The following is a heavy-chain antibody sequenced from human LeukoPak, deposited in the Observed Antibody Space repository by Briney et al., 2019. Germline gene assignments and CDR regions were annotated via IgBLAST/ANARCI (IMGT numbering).Heavy chain of an antibody. D-gene: IGHD6-13*01. CDR2: IIPIFGTA. J-gene: IGHJ4*02. Sequence: GASVKVSCKASGGTFSSYAISWVRQAPGQGLEWMGGIIPIFGTANYAQKFQGRVTITADESTSTAYMELSSLRSDDTAVYYCARARWGGLSIAEAGYDYWGQGTLVTVSS. CDR3: ARARWGGLSIAEAGYDY. V-gene: IGHV1-69*13. CDR1: GGTFSSYA.